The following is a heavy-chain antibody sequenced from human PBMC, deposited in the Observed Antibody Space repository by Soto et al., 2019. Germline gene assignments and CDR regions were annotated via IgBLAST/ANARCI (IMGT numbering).Heavy chain of an antibody. J-gene: IGHJ3*02. V-gene: IGHV1-2*02. CDR1: GYTFTGYY. CDR3: ARDRRVAMATYSFDI. D-gene: IGHD2-15*01. CDR2: INPNSGGT. Sequence: ASVKVSCKASGYTFTGYYMHWVRQAPGQGLEWLGWINPNSGGTNYAQKFQGRVTMTRDTSISTAYLELGWLRSDDTSVYYCARDRRVAMATYSFDILGQGTMV.